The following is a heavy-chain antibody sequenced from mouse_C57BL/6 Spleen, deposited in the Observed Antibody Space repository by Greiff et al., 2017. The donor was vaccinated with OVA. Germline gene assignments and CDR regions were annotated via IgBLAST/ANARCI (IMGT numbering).Heavy chain of an antibody. V-gene: IGHV5-17*01. CDR2: ISSGSSTI. Sequence: VKLMESGGGLVKPGGSLKLSCAASGFTFSDYGMHWVRQAPEKGLEWVAYISSGSSTIYYADTVKGRFTISRDNAKNTLFLQMTSLRSEDTAMYYCARVYYYGKDAMDYWGQGTSVTVSS. CDR1: GFTFSDYG. J-gene: IGHJ4*01. D-gene: IGHD1-1*01. CDR3: ARVYYYGKDAMDY.